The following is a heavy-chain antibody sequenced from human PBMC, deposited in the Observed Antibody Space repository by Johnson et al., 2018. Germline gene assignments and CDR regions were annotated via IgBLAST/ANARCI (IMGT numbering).Heavy chain of an antibody. J-gene: IGHJ4*02. Sequence: VQLVESGGAVVHXGGSLRLSCTASDSTFDEYMMHWVRQAPGKALEWVSLISWDGISMFYSDSVRGRFVIARDNRKNSQYLQMNSLTTEDTAFYYCAKDADGSGYFDRWGQGALVTVSS. D-gene: IGHD1-1*01. CDR1: DSTFDEYM. V-gene: IGHV3-43*01. CDR2: ISWDGISM. CDR3: AKDADGSGYFDR.